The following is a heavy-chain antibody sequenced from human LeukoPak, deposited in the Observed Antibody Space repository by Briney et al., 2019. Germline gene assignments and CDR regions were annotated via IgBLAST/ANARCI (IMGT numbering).Heavy chain of an antibody. D-gene: IGHD2/OR15-2a*01. J-gene: IGHJ4*02. V-gene: IGHV3-30*04. CDR2: ISYDGSNK. Sequence: QPGRSLRLSCAASGFTFSSYAMHWVRQAPGKGLEWVAVISYDGSNKYYADSVKGRFTISRDNAKNSLYLQMNGLRAEDTAVYYCARPFYYWGQGTLVTVSS. CDR1: GFTFSSYA. CDR3: ARPFYY.